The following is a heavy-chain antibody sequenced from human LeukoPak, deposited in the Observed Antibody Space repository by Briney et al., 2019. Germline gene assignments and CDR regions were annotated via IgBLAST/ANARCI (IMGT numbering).Heavy chain of an antibody. D-gene: IGHD6-19*01. CDR2: IYWDDDK. CDR3: AHISPAVAGTGSTGDY. CDR1: GFSLSTSGVG. Sequence: SGPTLVNPTQTLTLTCTFSGFSLSTSGVGVGWIRQPPGKALEWLALIYWDDDKRYSPSLKSRLTITKDTSKNQVVLTMTNMDPVDTATYYCAHISPAVAGTGSTGDYWGQGTLVTVSS. J-gene: IGHJ4*02. V-gene: IGHV2-5*02.